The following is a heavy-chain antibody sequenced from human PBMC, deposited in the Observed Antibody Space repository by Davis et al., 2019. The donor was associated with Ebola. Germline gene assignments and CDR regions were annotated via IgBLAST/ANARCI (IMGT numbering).Heavy chain of an antibody. Sequence: SVKVSCKASGGTPSRYTISWVRQAPGQGLEWMGGIIPIIGTANNAQKFQGRVTITADESTSTAYMELSSLRYEDTAVYYCATSRDGYTPDDYWGQGTLVTVSS. J-gene: IGHJ4*02. CDR1: GGTPSRYT. CDR2: IIPIIGTA. V-gene: IGHV1-69*13. CDR3: ATSRDGYTPDDY. D-gene: IGHD5-24*01.